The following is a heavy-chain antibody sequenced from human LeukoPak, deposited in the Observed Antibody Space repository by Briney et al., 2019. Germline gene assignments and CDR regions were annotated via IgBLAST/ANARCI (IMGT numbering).Heavy chain of an antibody. V-gene: IGHV1-8*01. CDR1: GYTFTSYD. CDR2: MNPNSGNT. CDR3: ARLGIAVAGNYGMDV. Sequence: ASVKVSCKASGYTFTSYDINWVRQATGQGLEWMGWMNPNSGNTGYAQKFQGRVTMTRNTPISTAYMELSSLRSEDTAVYYCARLGIAVAGNYGMDVWGQGTTVTVSS. J-gene: IGHJ6*02. D-gene: IGHD6-19*01.